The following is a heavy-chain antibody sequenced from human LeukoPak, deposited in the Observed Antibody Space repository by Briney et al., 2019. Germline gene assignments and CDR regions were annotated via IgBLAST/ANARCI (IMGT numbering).Heavy chain of an antibody. V-gene: IGHV3-23*01. J-gene: IGHJ6*02. CDR2: ISGSDGSS. CDR1: GFTFSSYA. Sequence: GGSLRLSCAASGFTFSSYAMSWVRQAPGKGLEWVSSISGSDGSSYYADSVKGRFTISRDNSKNTLYLQMNSLRAEDTAVYYCAKRLPGKTCYYYGMDVWGQGTTVTVSS. CDR3: AKRLPGKTCYYYGMDV. D-gene: IGHD2-15*01.